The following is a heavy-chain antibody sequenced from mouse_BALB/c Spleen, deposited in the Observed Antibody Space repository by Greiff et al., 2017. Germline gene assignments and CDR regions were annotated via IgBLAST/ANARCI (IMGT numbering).Heavy chain of an antibody. CDR2: IYPGSGST. CDR1: GYTFTSYW. V-gene: IGHV1S22*01. J-gene: IGHJ2*01. Sequence: LQQPGSELVRPGASVKLSCKASGYTFTSYWMHWVKQRPGQGLEWIGNIYPGSGSTNYDEKFKSKATLTVDTSSSTAYMQLSSLTSEDSVVYYCTRGGTNCDYWGQGTTLTVSS. D-gene: IGHD4-1*01. CDR3: TRGGTNCDY.